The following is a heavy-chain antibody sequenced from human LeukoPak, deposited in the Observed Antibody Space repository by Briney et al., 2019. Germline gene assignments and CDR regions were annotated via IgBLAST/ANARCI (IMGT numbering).Heavy chain of an antibody. CDR3: ARDNPPRGWYGGGYYFDY. CDR1: GYTFTSYG. CDR2: ISAYNGNT. V-gene: IGHV1-18*01. D-gene: IGHD6-19*01. J-gene: IGHJ4*02. Sequence: VSVKVSCKASGYTFTSYGISWVRQAPGQGLEWMGWISAYNGNTNYAQKLQGRVTMTRDMSTSTVYMELSSLRSEDTAVYYCARDNPPRGWYGGGYYFDYWGQGTLVTVSS.